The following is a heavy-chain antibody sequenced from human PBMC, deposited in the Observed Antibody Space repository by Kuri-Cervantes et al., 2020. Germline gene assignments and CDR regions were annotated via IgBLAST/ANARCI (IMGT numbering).Heavy chain of an antibody. CDR3: TTAYYYYMDV. J-gene: IGHJ6*03. V-gene: IGHV3-30-3*01. CDR2: ISYDGSNK. Sequence: LSLTCAASGFTFSSYAMHWVRQAPGKGLEWVAVISYDGSNKYYADSVKGRFTISRDNSKNTLYLQMNSLRAEDTAVYYCTTAYYYYMDVWGKGTTVTVSS. CDR1: GFTFSSYA.